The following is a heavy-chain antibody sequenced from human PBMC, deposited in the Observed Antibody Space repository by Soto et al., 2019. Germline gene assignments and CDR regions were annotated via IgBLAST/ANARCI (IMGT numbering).Heavy chain of an antibody. D-gene: IGHD2-21*02. V-gene: IGHV3-33*08. CDR2: IWYDGSNK. J-gene: IGHJ3*01. CDR1: GFTFTSYG. CDR3: VREVSDWSSHGSFDF. Sequence: PGGSLRLSCAASGFTFTSYGMHWVRQAPGKGLEWVAVIWYDGSNKYYADSVKGRVTVSRDNSKNRLYLQMNSLRAEDTAIYYCVREVSDWSSHGSFDFWGRGTMVTVSS.